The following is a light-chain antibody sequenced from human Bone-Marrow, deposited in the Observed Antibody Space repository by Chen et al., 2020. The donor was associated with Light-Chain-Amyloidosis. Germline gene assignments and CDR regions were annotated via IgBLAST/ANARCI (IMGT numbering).Light chain of an antibody. V-gene: IGLV1-47*01. CDR1: TSNIGNNF. CDR2: RNN. J-gene: IGLJ3*02. Sequence: QSIRTQPPSASGTPGRRVTISCSGSTSNIGNNFVHWYQHLPGTAPTLLIARNNQRPSGVPARFSGSKSGTSASLTISGLRSEDEADYYCGTWDDSVRGPVFGGGTKLTVL. CDR3: GTWDDSVRGPV.